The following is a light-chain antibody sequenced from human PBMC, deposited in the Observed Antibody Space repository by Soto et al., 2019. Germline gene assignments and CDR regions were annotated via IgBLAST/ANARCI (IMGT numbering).Light chain of an antibody. Sequence: EIVLTQSPGTLSLSPGERATLSCRASQSVSSSYLAWYQQKPGQAPRLLIYGASSRATGIPDRFSGSGSGTDFTFTISRLEPEDFAVYYCQQYDSSPPFTFGQGTRLEIK. CDR3: QQYDSSPPFT. J-gene: IGKJ5*01. V-gene: IGKV3-20*01. CDR2: GAS. CDR1: QSVSSSY.